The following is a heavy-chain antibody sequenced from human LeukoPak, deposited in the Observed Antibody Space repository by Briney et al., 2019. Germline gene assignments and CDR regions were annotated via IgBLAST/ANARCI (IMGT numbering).Heavy chain of an antibody. D-gene: IGHD3-16*01. J-gene: IGHJ4*02. Sequence: QTGGSLRLSCAASGFTFSSYAMSWVRQAPGKGLEWVSSISSSSSYIYYADSVKGRFTISRDNAKNSLYLQMNSLRAEDTAVYYCARMGRVMTPFYWMDYWGQGTLVTVSS. CDR2: ISSSSSYI. CDR3: ARMGRVMTPFYWMDY. V-gene: IGHV3-21*01. CDR1: GFTFSSYA.